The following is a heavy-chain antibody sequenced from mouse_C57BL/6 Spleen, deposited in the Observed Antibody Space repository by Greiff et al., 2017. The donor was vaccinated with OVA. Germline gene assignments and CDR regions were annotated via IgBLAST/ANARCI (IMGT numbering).Heavy chain of an antibody. CDR1: GFTFSDYG. J-gene: IGHJ3*01. D-gene: IGHD2-1*01. CDR2: ISSGSSTI. Sequence: EVMLVESGGGLVKPGGSLKLSCAASGFTFSDYGMHWVRQAPEKGLEWVAYISSGSSTIYYADTVKGRFTISRDNAKNTLFLQMTSLRSEDTAMYYCARGDGNYPLFAYWGQGTLVTVSA. CDR3: ARGDGNYPLFAY. V-gene: IGHV5-17*01.